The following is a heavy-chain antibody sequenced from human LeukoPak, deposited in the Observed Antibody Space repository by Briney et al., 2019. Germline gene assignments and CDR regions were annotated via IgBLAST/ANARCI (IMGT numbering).Heavy chain of an antibody. V-gene: IGHV3-30*04. CDR2: ISYDGNNK. Sequence: GRSLRLSCAASGFTFSSYAMHWVRQAPGKGLEWVAVISYDGNNKYYADSVKGRFTFSRDNSKNTLYLQMNSLRVEDTAVYYCARDFRDGYNANFDYWGQGTLVTVSS. D-gene: IGHD5-24*01. CDR1: GFTFSSYA. J-gene: IGHJ4*02. CDR3: ARDFRDGYNANFDY.